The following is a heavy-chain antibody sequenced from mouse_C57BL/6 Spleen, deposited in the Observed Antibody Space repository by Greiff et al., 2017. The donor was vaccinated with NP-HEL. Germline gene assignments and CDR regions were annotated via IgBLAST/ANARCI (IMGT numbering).Heavy chain of an antibody. V-gene: IGHV1-69*01. Sequence: QVQLQQPGAELVMPGASVKLSCKASGYTFTSYWMHWVKQRPGQGLEWIREIDPSDSYTNYNQKFKGKSTLTVDKSSSTAYMQLSSLTSEDSAVYYCAAYTGYAMDYWGQGTSVTVSS. CDR1: GYTFTSYW. CDR3: AAYTGYAMDY. J-gene: IGHJ4*01. CDR2: IDPSDSYT.